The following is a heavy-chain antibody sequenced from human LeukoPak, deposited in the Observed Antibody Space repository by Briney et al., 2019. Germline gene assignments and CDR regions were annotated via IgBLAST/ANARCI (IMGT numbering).Heavy chain of an antibody. CDR3: ARWFVVQAAGEGYAFDI. Sequence: ASVRVSCNASGYTFTGHYMHWVRQAPGQGLEWIGWSNRNSGGTNYAQKFQGRVTMNRDTSVSTEYMELSRLTSADTAVYYCARWFVVQAAGEGYAFDIWGQGTMVTVSA. J-gene: IGHJ3*02. CDR2: SNRNSGGT. V-gene: IGHV1-2*02. D-gene: IGHD2-2*01. CDR1: GYTFTGHY.